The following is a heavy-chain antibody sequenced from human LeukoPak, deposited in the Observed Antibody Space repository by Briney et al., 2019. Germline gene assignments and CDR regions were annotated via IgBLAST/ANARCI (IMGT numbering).Heavy chain of an antibody. CDR3: ARSSSGELPLDY. CDR2: TNPNSGGT. V-gene: IGHV1-2*02. Sequence: ASVKVSFKASGYTFTVYYMHWVRQAPGQGLEWMGWTNPNSGGTNYAQKFQGRVTMTRDTSISTAYMELSRLRSDDTAVYYCARSSSGELPLDYWGQGTLVTVS. CDR1: GYTFTVYY. D-gene: IGHD1-26*01. J-gene: IGHJ4*02.